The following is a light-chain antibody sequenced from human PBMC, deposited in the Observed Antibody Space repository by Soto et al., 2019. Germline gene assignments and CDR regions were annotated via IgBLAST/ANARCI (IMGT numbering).Light chain of an antibody. V-gene: IGLV3-25*03. Sequence: SSELTQPPSVSVSPGQTARITCSGDALPKQYAYWYQQKPGQAPALVIYKDSERPSGIPERFSGSSSGTTVTLTISGVQAEDEADYYCQSADSSGTYVVFGGGTKLTVL. CDR3: QSADSSGTYVV. CDR1: ALPKQY. J-gene: IGLJ2*01. CDR2: KDS.